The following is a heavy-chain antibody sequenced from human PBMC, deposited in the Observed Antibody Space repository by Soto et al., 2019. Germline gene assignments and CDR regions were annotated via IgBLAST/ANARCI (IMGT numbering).Heavy chain of an antibody. CDR1: GYTFTRYT. Sequence: SVQVSCKASGYTFTRYTMNWVRQAPGQRLEWMGWINPDNGNTKSSQKFQDRVIITRDTSASTAYMDLSSMRSEDTAVYYCARGIATGQLDTWGQGTLVTVSS. D-gene: IGHD2-15*01. CDR3: ARGIATGQLDT. CDR2: INPDNGNT. V-gene: IGHV1-3*01. J-gene: IGHJ5*02.